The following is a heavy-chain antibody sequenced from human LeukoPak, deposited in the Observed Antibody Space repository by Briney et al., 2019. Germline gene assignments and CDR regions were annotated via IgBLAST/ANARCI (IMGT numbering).Heavy chain of an antibody. CDR1: GGSISSYY. CDR2: FYISGST. V-gene: IGHV4-4*07. Sequence: PSETLSLTCTVSGGSISSYYWSWIRQPAGKGLEWIGRFYISGSTNYNPSLKRRVTMSVDTSKNQFSLRLNSVTSADTAVYYCARDFLLQSEGLFDYWGQGTLVTVSS. D-gene: IGHD4-11*01. J-gene: IGHJ4*02. CDR3: ARDFLLQSEGLFDY.